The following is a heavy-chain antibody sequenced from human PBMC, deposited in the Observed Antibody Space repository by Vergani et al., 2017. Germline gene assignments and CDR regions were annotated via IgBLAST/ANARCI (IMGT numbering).Heavy chain of an antibody. Sequence: EVQLVQSGAEVKKPGESLKISCQISGYSFTNYWIGWVRQMPGKGLEWMGIIYPADSDTRYSPSFQGQVTISADKSISTAFLQWDSLQASDTALYYCARHTTYTDSWGQGTLVTVSS. V-gene: IGHV5-51*01. CDR3: ARHTTYTDS. CDR1: GYSFTNYW. CDR2: IYPADSDT. D-gene: IGHD1-1*01. J-gene: IGHJ4*02.